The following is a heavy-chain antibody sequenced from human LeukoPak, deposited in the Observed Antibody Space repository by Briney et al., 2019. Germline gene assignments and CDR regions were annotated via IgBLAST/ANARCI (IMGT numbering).Heavy chain of an antibody. V-gene: IGHV3-7*01. CDR3: ARVSIVVVPGSNWFDP. D-gene: IGHD2-2*01. Sequence: HPGGSLRLSCAASGFNFSSYWMTWVRQAPGKGLEWMANIKQDGSEKYYVDSVKGRFTISRDNAKNSLYLEMNSLRAEDTAIYYCARVSIVVVPGSNWFDPWGQGTLVTVSS. CDR1: GFNFSSYW. CDR2: IKQDGSEK. J-gene: IGHJ5*02.